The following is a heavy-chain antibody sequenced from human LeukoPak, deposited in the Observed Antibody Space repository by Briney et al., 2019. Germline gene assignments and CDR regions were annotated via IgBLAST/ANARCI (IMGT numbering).Heavy chain of an antibody. Sequence: SETLSLTCTVSGGSISSSSYYWGWIRQPPGKGLEWIGSIYYSGSTYYNPSLKSRVTISADTSKNQFSLKLSSVTAADTAVYYCARGVKGYCTNGVCSNLDYWGQGTLVTVSS. J-gene: IGHJ4*02. CDR3: ARGVKGYCTNGVCSNLDY. V-gene: IGHV4-39*07. CDR1: GGSISSSSYY. D-gene: IGHD2-8*01. CDR2: IYYSGST.